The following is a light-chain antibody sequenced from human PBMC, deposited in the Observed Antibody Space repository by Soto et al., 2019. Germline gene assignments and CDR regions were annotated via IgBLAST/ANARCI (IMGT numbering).Light chain of an antibody. V-gene: IGLV2-14*01. Sequence: QSALTQPASVSGSPGQSITISCTGTSTDVGAYAFVSWYQQHPGKAPKLMVYDVFNRPSGVSNRFSGSKSGSTASLTISGLQAEDEADYYCSSFTWSTSVVFGGGTKLTVL. CDR3: SSFTWSTSVV. J-gene: IGLJ3*02. CDR1: STDVGAYAF. CDR2: DVF.